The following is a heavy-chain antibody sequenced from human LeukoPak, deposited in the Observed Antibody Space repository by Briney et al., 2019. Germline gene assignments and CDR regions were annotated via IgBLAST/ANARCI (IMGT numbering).Heavy chain of an antibody. CDR1: GYSISSSNW. V-gene: IGHV4-28*05. CDR2: IYYSGSI. J-gene: IGHJ6*02. CDR3: ARTMSSSHTVYGMDV. D-gene: IGHD2-2*02. Sequence: SDTLSLTCAVSGYSISSSNWWGWIRQPPGKGLEWIGYIYYSGSIYYNPSLKSRVTMSVDASKNQFSLKLSSVTAVDTAVYYCARTMSSSHTVYGMDVWGQGTTVTVSS.